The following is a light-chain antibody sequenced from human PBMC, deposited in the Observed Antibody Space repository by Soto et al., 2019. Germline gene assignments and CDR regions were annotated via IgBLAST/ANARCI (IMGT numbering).Light chain of an antibody. V-gene: IGKV3-11*01. CDR3: QQRSNWVLT. Sequence: EIVLTQSPATLSLSPGERATLSCRASQSVSSYFAWYQQKPGQAPRLLIYDVSNRATGIPARFSGSGSGTDFTLTISSLEPEDFAVYYCQQRSNWVLTFGGGTKVDIK. CDR2: DVS. CDR1: QSVSSY. J-gene: IGKJ4*01.